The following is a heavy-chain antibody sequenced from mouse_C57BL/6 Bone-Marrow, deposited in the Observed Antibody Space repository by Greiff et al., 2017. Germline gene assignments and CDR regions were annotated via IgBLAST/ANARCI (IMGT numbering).Heavy chain of an antibody. CDR3: TRAGYYGYDGGIIYAMDY. Sequence: EVMLVESGAGLVKPGGSLKLSCAASGFTFSSYAMSWVRQTPEKRLEWVAYISSGGDYIYYADTVKGRFTISRDNARNTLYLQMSSLKSEDTAMYYCTRAGYYGYDGGIIYAMDYWGQGTSVTVSS. D-gene: IGHD2-2*01. CDR2: ISSGGDYI. V-gene: IGHV5-9-1*02. J-gene: IGHJ4*01. CDR1: GFTFSSYA.